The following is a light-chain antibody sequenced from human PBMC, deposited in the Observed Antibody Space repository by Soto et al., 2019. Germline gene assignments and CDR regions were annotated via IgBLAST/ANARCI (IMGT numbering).Light chain of an antibody. V-gene: IGKV3D-15*01. Sequence: EIVMTQSPATLSVSPGERATLSCRASQSVSSNLAWYQQKPGQAPRLLIYGASTRATGVPARFSCSASGTDFILTINRLEPEDFAVYYCQLYGSSITFGLGTRLEIK. J-gene: IGKJ5*01. CDR3: QLYGSSIT. CDR2: GAS. CDR1: QSVSSN.